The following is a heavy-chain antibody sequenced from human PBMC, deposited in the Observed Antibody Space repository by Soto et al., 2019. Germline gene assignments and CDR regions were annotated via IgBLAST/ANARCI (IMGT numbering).Heavy chain of an antibody. Sequence: ASVKVSCKASGDTFSSNYMHWVRQAAGQGLEWVGIINPSGDTTSYAQQFQGRVILTRDSSTNTLYMELSSLRSGDTALYYCARGSGSSGWYYFDHWGQGNLVTVSS. CDR1: GDTFSSNY. D-gene: IGHD3-22*01. CDR3: ARGSGSSGWYYFDH. CDR2: INPSGDTT. V-gene: IGHV1-46*01. J-gene: IGHJ4*02.